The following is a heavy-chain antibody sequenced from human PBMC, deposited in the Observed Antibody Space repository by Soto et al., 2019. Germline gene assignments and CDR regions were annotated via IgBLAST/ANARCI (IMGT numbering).Heavy chain of an antibody. J-gene: IGHJ6*02. D-gene: IGHD3-16*01. CDR1: GYTFANYW. Sequence: GEPLKISSKGAGYTFANYWIGWVRQMPGEGLEWMGIIYPGDSDARYSPSFQGQVTFSVDTSINTAFLKWSSLKASDTAMYYCARRGTNYGMDVWGQGTTVTVSS. CDR2: IYPGDSDA. CDR3: ARRGTNYGMDV. V-gene: IGHV5-51*01.